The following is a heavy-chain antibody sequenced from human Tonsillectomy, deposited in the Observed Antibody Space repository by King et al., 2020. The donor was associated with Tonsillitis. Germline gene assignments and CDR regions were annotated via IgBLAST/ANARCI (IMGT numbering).Heavy chain of an antibody. Sequence: QLVQSGSEVKKPGESLKISCKGSGYSFRSHWIAWVRQMPGKGLEWMGVTYPGDSDTRYRPSFQGQVTISADKSLSTAYLQWSSLKASDTATYYCARGLNFRSGYYHDDAFDIWGQGTMVTVSS. CDR3: ARGLNFRSGYYHDDAFDI. J-gene: IGHJ3*02. CDR1: GYSFRSHW. D-gene: IGHD3-22*01. CDR2: TYPGDSDT. V-gene: IGHV5-51*03.